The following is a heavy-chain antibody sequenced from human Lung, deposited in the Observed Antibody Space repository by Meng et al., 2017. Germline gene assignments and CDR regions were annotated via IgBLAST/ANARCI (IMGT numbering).Heavy chain of an antibody. Sequence: VDLRESGQGLVKLSGPVSLPCCVSGGSSSSSIWWRWVRQPPGKGLEWIGEIYHSGGTKYNPSLKSRVTISVDKSKNQFSLKLSSVTAADTAVYYCARGLGEAVVPRTMFDYWGQGTLVTVSS. CDR3: ARGLGEAVVPRTMFDY. CDR1: GGSSSSSIW. D-gene: IGHD2-2*01. V-gene: IGHV4-4*02. J-gene: IGHJ4*02. CDR2: IYHSGGT.